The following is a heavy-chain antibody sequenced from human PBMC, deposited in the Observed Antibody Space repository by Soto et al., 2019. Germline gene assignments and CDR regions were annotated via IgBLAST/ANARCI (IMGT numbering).Heavy chain of an antibody. D-gene: IGHD2-2*01. CDR2: ISYDGTNK. Sequence: QVQLVESGGGVVQPGRSLRLSCAASGFSFRTYGMHWVRQAPGKGLEWVAVISYDGTNKYYGDSVKGRFTISRDNSKNTLYLQMNNLRPDDTAVYYCAKAGGDIVLVSAASDYGGEGTVVTVSS. J-gene: IGHJ4*02. V-gene: IGHV3-30*18. CDR1: GFSFRTYG. CDR3: AKAGGDIVLVSAASDY.